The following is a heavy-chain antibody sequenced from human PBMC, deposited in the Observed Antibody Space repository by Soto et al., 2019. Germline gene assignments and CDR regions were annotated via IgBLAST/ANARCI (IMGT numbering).Heavy chain of an antibody. J-gene: IGHJ4*02. Sequence: SETLSLTCTVSGGSISSGGYYWSWIRQHPGKGLEWIGYIYYGGSTYHNPPLKSRVTISKDTSKNQFSLKLSSVTAADTAVYYCAVGSSGFYYIYWGQGIQVTVSS. CDR1: GGSISSGGYY. V-gene: IGHV4-31*03. D-gene: IGHD1-26*01. CDR2: IYYGGST. CDR3: AVGSSGFYYIY.